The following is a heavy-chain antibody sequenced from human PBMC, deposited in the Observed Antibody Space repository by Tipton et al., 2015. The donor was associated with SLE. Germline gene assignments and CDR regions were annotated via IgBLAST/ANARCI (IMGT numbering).Heavy chain of an antibody. CDR1: VGSISSHY. V-gene: IGHV4-59*11. CDR3: ARDSGIALAVDAFDI. Sequence: TLSLTCTVSVGSISSHYWSWIRQPPGKGLEWIGNIYYSGTTNYNPSLKSRVTISVDRSKNQFSLTLSSVTPADTAVYYCARDSGIALAVDAFDIWGQGTLVTVSS. CDR2: IYYSGTT. J-gene: IGHJ3*02. D-gene: IGHD6-19*01.